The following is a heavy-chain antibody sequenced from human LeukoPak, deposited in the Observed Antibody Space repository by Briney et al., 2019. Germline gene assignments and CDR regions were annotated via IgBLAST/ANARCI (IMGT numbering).Heavy chain of an antibody. Sequence: ASVKVSCKASGYTFTSCGISWVRQAPGQGLEWMGWISAYNGNTNYAQKLQGRVTMTTDTSTSTAYMELRSLRSDGTAVYYCARNYDFWSGSLPFDYWGQGTLVTVSS. V-gene: IGHV1-18*01. CDR1: GYTFTSCG. CDR2: ISAYNGNT. D-gene: IGHD3-3*01. CDR3: ARNYDFWSGSLPFDY. J-gene: IGHJ4*02.